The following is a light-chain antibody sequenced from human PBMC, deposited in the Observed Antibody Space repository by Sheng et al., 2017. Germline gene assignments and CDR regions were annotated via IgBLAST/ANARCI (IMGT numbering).Light chain of an antibody. Sequence: DIQMTQSPSTLSASVGDRVTITCQASQDIDNHLNWYQQKPGKAPKLLIYEASNLGAGVPSRFSGSGSGTDFRLVINSLQPEDFATYYCQESWTFGPGTKVEIK. CDR2: EAS. V-gene: IGKV1-33*01. CDR1: QDIDNH. J-gene: IGKJ1*01. CDR3: QESWT.